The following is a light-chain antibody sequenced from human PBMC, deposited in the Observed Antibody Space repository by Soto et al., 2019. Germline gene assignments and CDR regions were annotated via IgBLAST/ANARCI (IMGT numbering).Light chain of an antibody. CDR1: QSVSSN. J-gene: IGKJ2*01. Sequence: EIVMTQSPTILSVSPGERATLSCRASQSVSSNLAWYQQKPGQAPRLLIYGVYTRAPGIPARFSGSGSGTEFTLTISSLQSEDFAVYYCQHYGSSPPNTFGQGTKLEFK. V-gene: IGKV3D-15*01. CDR3: QHYGSSPPNT. CDR2: GVY.